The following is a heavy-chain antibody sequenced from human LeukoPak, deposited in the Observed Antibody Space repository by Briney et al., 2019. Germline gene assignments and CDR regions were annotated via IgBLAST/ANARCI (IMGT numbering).Heavy chain of an antibody. D-gene: IGHD3-22*01. CDR1: GFTFSSHP. Sequence: QTGGSLRLSCAASGFTFSSHPMHWVRQAPGKGLEYVSVISSNGGSTYYADSVKGRFTISRDNSKNTLYLQMSSLRAEDTAVYYCVREISGYYAYWGQGTLVTVSS. V-gene: IGHV3-64D*06. CDR2: ISSNGGST. J-gene: IGHJ4*02. CDR3: VREISGYYAY.